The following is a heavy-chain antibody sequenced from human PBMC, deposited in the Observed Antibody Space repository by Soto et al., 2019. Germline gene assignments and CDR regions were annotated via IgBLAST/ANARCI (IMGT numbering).Heavy chain of an antibody. CDR1: GFTFSRYI. J-gene: IGHJ3*02. CDR3: ARDRGSSGSFFDAFDI. D-gene: IGHD1-26*01. CDR2: ISSSSSYI. Sequence: GGSRRRSCGASGFTFSRYIMNWVRQAPGKGLEWVSSISSSSSYIYYADSVKGRFTISRDNAKNSLYLQMNSLRAEDTAVYYCARDRGSSGSFFDAFDIWGQGTMVTVSS. V-gene: IGHV3-21*01.